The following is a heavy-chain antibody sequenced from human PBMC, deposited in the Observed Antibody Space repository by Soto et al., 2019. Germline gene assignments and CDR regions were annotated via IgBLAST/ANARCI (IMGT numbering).Heavy chain of an antibody. D-gene: IGHD2-15*01. V-gene: IGHV1-46*01. J-gene: IGHJ4*02. CDR2: INPSGGST. Sequence: ASVKVSCKASGYTFTSDYMHWVREAPGQGLEWMGIINPSGGSTSYAQKFQGRVTMTRDTSTSTVYMELSSLRSEDTAVYYCARDPNCSGGSCYSRGKRTFDYWGQGTLVTVSS. CDR1: GYTFTSDY. CDR3: ARDPNCSGGSCYSRGKRTFDY.